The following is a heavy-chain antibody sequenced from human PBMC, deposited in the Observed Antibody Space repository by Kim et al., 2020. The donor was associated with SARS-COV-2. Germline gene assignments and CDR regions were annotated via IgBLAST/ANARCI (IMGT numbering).Heavy chain of an antibody. V-gene: IGHV3-7*03. CDR2: INPDGSDM. D-gene: IGHD6-19*01. J-gene: IGHJ4*02. Sequence: GGSLRLSCAVSGFIFSTYHMHWVRQAPGKGLEWVANINPDGSDMYYVDSVKGRFTISRDNAQNSLYLQMNSLRAGDTAVYYCARDPRLSDYWGQGTLVTVSS. CDR1: GFIFSTYH. CDR3: ARDPRLSDY.